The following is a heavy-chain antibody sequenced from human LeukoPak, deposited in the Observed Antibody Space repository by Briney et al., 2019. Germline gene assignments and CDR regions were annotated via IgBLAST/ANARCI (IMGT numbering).Heavy chain of an antibody. CDR2: INSDESST. CDR3: ARARPSMWIDY. D-gene: IGHD5-12*01. J-gene: IGHJ4*02. Sequence: PGGPLRLSCAASGFTFSNYWMHWFRQAPGKGLVWVSRINSDESSTVYADSVKGRFTISRDSPKNTLYLQMNSLRPEDTAVYYCARARPSMWIDYWGQGTLVTVSS. V-gene: IGHV3-74*01. CDR1: GFTFSNYW.